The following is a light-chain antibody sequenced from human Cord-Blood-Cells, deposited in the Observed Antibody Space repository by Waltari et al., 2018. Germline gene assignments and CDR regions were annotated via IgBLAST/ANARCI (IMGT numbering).Light chain of an antibody. CDR2: MNS. Sequence: QSVLTQPPSASGTPGQRVTISCSGSSSNIGSNYVYWYQQLPGTAPKLLIYMNSQRPSGVPDRFSGSKSGTSASLAISGLRSEDEADYYCAAWDDSLSGWVFGGGTKLTVL. CDR1: SSNIGSNY. J-gene: IGLJ3*02. CDR3: AAWDDSLSGWV. V-gene: IGLV1-47*01.